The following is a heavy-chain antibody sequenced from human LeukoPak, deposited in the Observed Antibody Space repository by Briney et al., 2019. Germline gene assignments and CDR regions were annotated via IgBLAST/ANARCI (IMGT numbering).Heavy chain of an antibody. V-gene: IGHV3-33*01. J-gene: IGHJ6*02. CDR2: IWYDGSNK. Sequence: GGSLRLSWAASGFTFSSYGMHWVRQAPGKGLEWVAVIWYDGSNKYYADSVKGRFTISRDNSKNTLYLQMNSLRAEDTAVYYCARALSPRVRGYYYYGMDVWGQGTTVTVSS. CDR1: GFTFSSYG. D-gene: IGHD3-10*01. CDR3: ARALSPRVRGYYYYGMDV.